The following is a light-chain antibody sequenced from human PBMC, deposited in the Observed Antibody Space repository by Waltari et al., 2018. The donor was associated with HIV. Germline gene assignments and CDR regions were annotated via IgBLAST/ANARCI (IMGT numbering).Light chain of an antibody. Sequence: QSVLTQPPAASGTPGQRVTISCSGSMSTIGRKKVYWYQHVPGTAPKLLMYRNDQRPSGVPDRFSGSKSGTSASLAISGLRSEDEADYYCVVWDDSLSGVVFGGGTKLTVL. CDR2: RND. V-gene: IGLV1-47*01. J-gene: IGLJ2*01. CDR1: MSTIGRKK. CDR3: VVWDDSLSGVV.